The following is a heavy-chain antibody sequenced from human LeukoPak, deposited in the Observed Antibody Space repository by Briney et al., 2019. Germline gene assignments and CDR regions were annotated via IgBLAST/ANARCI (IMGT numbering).Heavy chain of an antibody. CDR3: ATELGDY. J-gene: IGHJ4*02. CDR1: GYTFTSYG. Sequence: ASVKISCKASGYTFTSYGISWVRQAPGQGLEWMGWISAYNGNTNYAQKVQGRVTMTTDTSTSTVYMELRSLRSDDTAVYYCATELGDYWGQGTLVTVSS. CDR2: ISAYNGNT. V-gene: IGHV1-18*01. D-gene: IGHD1-26*01.